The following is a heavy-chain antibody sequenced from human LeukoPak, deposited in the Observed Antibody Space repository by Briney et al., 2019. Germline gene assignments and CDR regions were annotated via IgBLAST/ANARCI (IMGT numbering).Heavy chain of an antibody. J-gene: IGHJ4*02. D-gene: IGHD3-22*01. CDR1: GYTFTSYY. V-gene: IGHV1-46*01. CDR3: ARESLYYDSSGYYSFDY. CDR2: INPSGGST. Sequence: ASVKVSCRASGYTFTSYYMHWVRQAPGQGLEWMGIINPSGGSTGYAQKFQGRVTMTRDTSTSTVYMELSSLRSEDTAVYYCARESLYYDSSGYYSFDYWGQGTLVTVSS.